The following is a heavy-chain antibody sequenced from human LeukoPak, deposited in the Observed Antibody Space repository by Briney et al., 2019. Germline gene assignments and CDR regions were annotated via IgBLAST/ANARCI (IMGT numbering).Heavy chain of an antibody. CDR2: INPNSGGT. D-gene: IGHD3-3*01. Sequence: ASVKVSCKASGYTLTDYYMHWVRQAPGQGLEWMGRINPNSGGTNYAQKFQGRVTMTRDTSISTVYMKLSRLRSDDTAVYYCARYGYYDFWSGYYNGMDVWGQGTTVTVSS. CDR1: GYTLTDYY. V-gene: IGHV1-2*06. CDR3: ARYGYYDFWSGYYNGMDV. J-gene: IGHJ6*02.